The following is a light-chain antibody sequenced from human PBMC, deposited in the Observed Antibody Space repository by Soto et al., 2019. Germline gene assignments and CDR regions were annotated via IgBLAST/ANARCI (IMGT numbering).Light chain of an antibody. Sequence: IVLTQSPATLSLSPGERATLSCMASQSVSSYLSWYQQKPGQAPSLLIYDESNRATGIPATFSGSGSGTDFTPTIRSLEPEDVAVYYGQRRSNWPPWTFGQGTKGESK. V-gene: IGKV3-11*01. CDR2: DES. CDR3: QRRSNWPPWT. J-gene: IGKJ1*01. CDR1: QSVSSY.